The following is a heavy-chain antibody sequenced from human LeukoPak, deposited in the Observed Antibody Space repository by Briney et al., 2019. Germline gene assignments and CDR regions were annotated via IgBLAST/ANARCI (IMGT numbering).Heavy chain of an antibody. J-gene: IGHJ4*02. CDR2: INTDGSST. D-gene: IGHD3-22*01. CDR3: AAWPYYYDSSGPHDY. Sequence: GGSLRLSCAASGFTFSSYGMHWVRQAPGKGLVWVSRINTDGSSTSYADSVKGRFTISRDNAKNTLYLQMNSLRAEDTAVYYCAAWPYYYDSSGPHDYWGQGTLVTVSS. CDR1: GFTFSSYG. V-gene: IGHV3-74*01.